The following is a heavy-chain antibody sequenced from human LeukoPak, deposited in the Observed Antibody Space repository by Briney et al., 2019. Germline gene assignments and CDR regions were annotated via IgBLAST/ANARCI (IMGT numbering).Heavy chain of an antibody. CDR3: ARSTVYFDAFDI. Sequence: SETLSLTCAVYGGSFSGYYWSWIRQPPGKGLEWIGEINHSGGTNYNPSLKSRVTISVDTSKNQFSLKLSSVTAADTAVYYCARSTVYFDAFDIWGQGTMVTVSS. CDR1: GGSFSGYY. J-gene: IGHJ3*02. V-gene: IGHV4-34*01. CDR2: INHSGGT. D-gene: IGHD2/OR15-2a*01.